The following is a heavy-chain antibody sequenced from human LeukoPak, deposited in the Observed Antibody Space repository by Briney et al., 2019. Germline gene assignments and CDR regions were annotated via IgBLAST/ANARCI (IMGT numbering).Heavy chain of an antibody. CDR1: GGSISSYY. CDR2: IYYSGST. D-gene: IGHD3-22*01. Sequence: SETLSLTCTVSGGSISSYYWSWIRQPPGKGPEWIGYIYYSGSTNYNPSLKSRVTISVDTSKNQFSLKLSSVTAADTAVYYCARDYWGYYDSSGSNWFDPWGQGTLVTVSS. V-gene: IGHV4-59*01. J-gene: IGHJ5*02. CDR3: ARDYWGYYDSSGSNWFDP.